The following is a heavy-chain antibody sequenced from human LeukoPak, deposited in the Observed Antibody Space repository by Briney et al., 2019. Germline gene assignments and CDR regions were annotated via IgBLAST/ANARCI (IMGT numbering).Heavy chain of an antibody. D-gene: IGHD4-17*01. J-gene: IGHJ4*02. Sequence: GGSLRLSCAASGFTFSSYEMNWVRQAPGKGLEWVSYISSSGSTVYYADSVKGRFTISRDNAKNSLYLQMNSLRAEDTAVYYCAAREVTIRASDYWGQGTLVTVSS. CDR2: ISSSGSTV. V-gene: IGHV3-48*03. CDR3: AAREVTIRASDY. CDR1: GFTFSSYE.